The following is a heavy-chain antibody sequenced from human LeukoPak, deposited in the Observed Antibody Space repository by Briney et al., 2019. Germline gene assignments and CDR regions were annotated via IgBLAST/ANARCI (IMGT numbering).Heavy chain of an antibody. Sequence: PGGSLRLSCAASGFTFDDYAMHWVRQAPGKGLEWVSLISGDGGSTYYADSVEGRFTISRDNSKNSLYLQMNSLRTEDTALYYCAKEMGSSGYYYKPTYYGIDVWGQGTTVTVSS. CDR2: ISGDGGST. V-gene: IGHV3-43*02. J-gene: IGHJ6*02. CDR3: AKEMGSSGYYYKPTYYGIDV. CDR1: GFTFDDYA. D-gene: IGHD3-22*01.